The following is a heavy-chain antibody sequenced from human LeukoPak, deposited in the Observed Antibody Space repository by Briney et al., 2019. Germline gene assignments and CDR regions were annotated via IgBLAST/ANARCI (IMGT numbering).Heavy chain of an antibody. CDR3: ASFYSRSSGSWFDP. D-gene: IGHD6-6*01. Sequence: SETLSLTCTVSGGSISSNSYFWGWIRQPPGKGLEWIGNLYYSGSTYYNPSLKSRVTISVDTSKNQFSLKLSSVTAADTAVYYCASFYSRSSGSWFDPWGQGTLVTVSS. CDR2: LYYSGST. CDR1: GGSISSNSYF. V-gene: IGHV4-39*01. J-gene: IGHJ5*02.